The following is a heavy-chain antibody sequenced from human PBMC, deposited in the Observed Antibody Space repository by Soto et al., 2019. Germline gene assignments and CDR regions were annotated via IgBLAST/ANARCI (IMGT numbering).Heavy chain of an antibody. V-gene: IGHV4-59*08. CDR3: ARHPLGRYFYSDYYYGMDV. CDR2: IYDSGST. Sequence: QVQLQASGPGLVKSSETLSLTCTVSGGSISDFYWNWIRQPPGKGLEWIGYIYDSGSTNYNPSLQSRVTISVDTSKNQFSLRLSSVTAADTAVYYCARHPLGRYFYSDYYYGMDVWGQGTTVTVSS. J-gene: IGHJ6*02. CDR1: GGSISDFY. D-gene: IGHD3-9*01.